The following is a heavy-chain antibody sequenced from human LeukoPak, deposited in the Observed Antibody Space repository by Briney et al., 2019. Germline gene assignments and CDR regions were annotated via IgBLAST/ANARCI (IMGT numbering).Heavy chain of an antibody. V-gene: IGHV4-59*01. CDR2: IYFSGTT. CDR3: AREDPQTTVPEGLDV. J-gene: IGHJ6*02. CDR1: GGSISNYY. Sequence: SETLSLTCTVSGGSISNYYWSWLRQPPGKGLEWIGYIYFSGTTNINPSLKSRVTISVDMSKNQFSLKLSSVTAADTAVHYCAREDPQTTVPEGLDVWGQGTTVTVSS. D-gene: IGHD4-17*01.